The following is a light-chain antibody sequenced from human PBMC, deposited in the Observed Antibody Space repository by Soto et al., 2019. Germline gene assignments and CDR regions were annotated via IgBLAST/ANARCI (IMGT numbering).Light chain of an antibody. CDR3: SSYTSSSTVV. Sequence: QSALTQPPSVSGSPGQSVTISCTGTSSDVGSYNRVSWYQQPPGTAPKLMMYEVSNRPSGVPDRFSGSKSGNTASLTISGLQAEDDADYYCSSYTSSSTVVFGSGTKLIVL. J-gene: IGLJ2*01. CDR1: SSDVGSYNR. V-gene: IGLV2-18*02. CDR2: EVS.